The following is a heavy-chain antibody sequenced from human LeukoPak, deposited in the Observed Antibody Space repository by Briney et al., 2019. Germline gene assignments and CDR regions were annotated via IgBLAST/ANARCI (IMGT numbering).Heavy chain of an antibody. D-gene: IGHD3-3*01. CDR2: IYFSGST. Sequence: KPSETLSLTCTVSGGSIRSYYWSWIRQPPGKGLEWIGYIYFSGSTSYNPSLKSRVTISVDRSKNQFSLKLSSVAAADTAVYYCARSYDTNFHYWGQGTLVTVSS. CDR1: GGSIRSYY. J-gene: IGHJ4*02. V-gene: IGHV4-59*01. CDR3: ARSYDTNFHY.